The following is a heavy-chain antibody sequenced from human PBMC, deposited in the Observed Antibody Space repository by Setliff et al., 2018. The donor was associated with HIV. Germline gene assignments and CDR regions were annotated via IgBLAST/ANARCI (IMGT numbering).Heavy chain of an antibody. CDR3: ARGGGYNALFDY. CDR2: IYYSGST. Sequence: SETLSLTCFVSGVSISDHYWGWIRQPPGKGLEWIGYIYYSGSTNYNPSLKSRVTISVDTSKNQFSLKLSSVTAADTAVYYCARGGGYNALFDYWGQGTLVTVS. V-gene: IGHV4-59*11. D-gene: IGHD5-12*01. CDR1: GVSISDHY. J-gene: IGHJ4*02.